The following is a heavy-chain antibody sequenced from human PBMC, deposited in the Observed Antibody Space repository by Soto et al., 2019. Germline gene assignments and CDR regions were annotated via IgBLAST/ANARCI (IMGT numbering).Heavy chain of an antibody. Sequence: ASVKVSCKASGYTFTSYDINWVRQATGQGLEWMGWMNPNSGNTGYAQKFQGRVTMTRNTSISTAYMELSSLRPEDTAVYYCASGVINYYDFWSVYMDVWGKGTTVTVSS. CDR3: ASGVINYYDFWSVYMDV. D-gene: IGHD3-3*01. CDR1: GYTFTSYD. V-gene: IGHV1-8*01. J-gene: IGHJ6*03. CDR2: MNPNSGNT.